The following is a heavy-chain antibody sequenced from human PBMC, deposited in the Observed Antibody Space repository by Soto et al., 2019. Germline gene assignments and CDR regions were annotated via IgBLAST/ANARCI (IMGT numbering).Heavy chain of an antibody. CDR1: GFTFNNAW. CDR2: IKSKTDGGTT. CDR3: TTGAILAVAGRRAGY. V-gene: IGHV3-15*07. J-gene: IGHJ4*02. Sequence: EVQLVESGGGLVKPGGSLRLSCAASGFTFNNAWMNWVRQAPGKGLEWVGRIKSKTDGGTTDYAAPVKGRFTISSDDSKHTLYLQINSQKTEDTAVYYCTTGAILAVAGRRAGYWGQGALVTVSS. D-gene: IGHD6-19*01.